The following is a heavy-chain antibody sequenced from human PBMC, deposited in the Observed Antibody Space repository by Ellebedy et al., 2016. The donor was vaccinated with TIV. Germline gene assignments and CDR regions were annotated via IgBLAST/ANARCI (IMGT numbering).Heavy chain of an antibody. D-gene: IGHD3-3*01. CDR3: VGFGVFNL. J-gene: IGHJ5*02. CDR1: GFSFSNFW. CDR2: IKTDGSVT. Sequence: GESLKISCAAWGFSFSNFWMSWVRQAPGKGLEWVAHIKTDGSVTYYVDSVKGRFNISRENAKNALFLQMDGLRVDDSAVYYCVGFGVFNLWGQGAPVTVSS. V-gene: IGHV3-7*01.